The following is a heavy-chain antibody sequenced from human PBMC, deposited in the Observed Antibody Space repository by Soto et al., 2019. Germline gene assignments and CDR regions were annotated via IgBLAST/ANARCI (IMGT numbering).Heavy chain of an antibody. D-gene: IGHD4-17*01. V-gene: IGHV3-30*18. CDR3: AKDRTTVTTWGRYYYYYYGMDV. CDR2: ISYDGSNK. J-gene: IGHJ6*02. Sequence: PGGSLRLSCAASGFTFSSYGMHLVRQAPGKGLEWVAVISYDGSNKYYADSVKGRFTISRDNSKNTLYLQMNSLRAEDTAVYYCAKDRTTVTTWGRYYYYYYGMDVWGQGTTVTVSS. CDR1: GFTFSSYG.